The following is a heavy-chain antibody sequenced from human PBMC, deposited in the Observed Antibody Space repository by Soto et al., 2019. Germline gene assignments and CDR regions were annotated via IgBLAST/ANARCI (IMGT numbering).Heavy chain of an antibody. Sequence: PSETLSLTCTVSRGSIVSYYWSWIRQPPGKGPEWIGYVYHSGTTNYNPSLKSRVTISVDTSKNQFSLKLSSVTAADTAVYYCARAPRGNYGYPSYFDYWGQGTLVTVSS. J-gene: IGHJ4*02. CDR3: ARAPRGNYGYPSYFDY. V-gene: IGHV4-59*01. D-gene: IGHD3-10*01. CDR1: RGSIVSYY. CDR2: VYHSGTT.